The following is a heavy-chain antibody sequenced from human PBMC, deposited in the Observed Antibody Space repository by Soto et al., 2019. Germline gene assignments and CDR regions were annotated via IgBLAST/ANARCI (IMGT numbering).Heavy chain of an antibody. D-gene: IGHD3-22*01. V-gene: IGHV3-23*01. Sequence: VGSLRLSGAASGFTFSSYAMSWVRQAPGKGLEWVSAIIGSGGSTYYADSVDGRFTICGENSNNTLYLQMNSLRAEDTAVYYWAKPMKRGYYDGGPGAHFDSWGRGPRVPAPQ. CDR3: AKPMKRGYYDGGPGAHFDS. J-gene: IGHJ4*02. CDR2: IIGSGGST. CDR1: GFTFSSYA.